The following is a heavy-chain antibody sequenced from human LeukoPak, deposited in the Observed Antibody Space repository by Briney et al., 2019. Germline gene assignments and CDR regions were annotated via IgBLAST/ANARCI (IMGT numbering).Heavy chain of an antibody. CDR3: ARVAAAEQNIDC. D-gene: IGHD6-13*01. J-gene: IGHJ4*02. V-gene: IGHV4-34*01. CDR1: GGSLGVYY. Sequence: PSETLSLTCGVFGGSLGVYYWSWIRQSPGKGLEWIGEINHKGTTNYNPSLKSRVTLLVDTSKNQFSLNLDSMTAADTAVHYCARVAAAEQNIDCWGQGTLVTVSS. CDR2: INHKGTT.